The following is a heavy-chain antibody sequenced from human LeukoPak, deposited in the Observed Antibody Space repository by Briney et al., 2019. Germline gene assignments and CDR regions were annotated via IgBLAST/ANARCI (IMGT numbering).Heavy chain of an antibody. CDR1: GFTFSGYA. CDR3: ANLNLAAGIPELDP. Sequence: GGSLRLSCAASGFTFSGYAMSWVRRAPGKGLEWVSAISGSGGSTYYADSVKGRFTISRDNSKNTLYLQMNSLRAEDTAAYYCANLNLAAGIPELDPWGQGTLVTVSS. J-gene: IGHJ5*02. D-gene: IGHD6-13*01. CDR2: ISGSGGST. V-gene: IGHV3-23*01.